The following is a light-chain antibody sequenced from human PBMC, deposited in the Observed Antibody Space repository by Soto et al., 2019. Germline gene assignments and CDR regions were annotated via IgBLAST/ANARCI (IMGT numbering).Light chain of an antibody. J-gene: IGLJ1*01. Sequence: QSVLTQPPSASVSPGQSVAISCTGTSRDGGGYNYVSWYHQQPCNAPKLMIYEANKRPSGVRDRSSGSKSGNTASLTVSGLQSEDEADYYCSSYAGSSNVFGTGTKATV. V-gene: IGLV2-8*01. CDR1: SRDGGGYNY. CDR2: EAN. CDR3: SSYAGSSNV.